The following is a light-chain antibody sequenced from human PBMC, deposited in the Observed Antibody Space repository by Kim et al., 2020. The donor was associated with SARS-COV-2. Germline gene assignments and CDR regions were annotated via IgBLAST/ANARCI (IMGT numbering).Light chain of an antibody. CDR2: SNT. Sequence: QSVLTQPPSASGTPGQRITISCSGSSSDIGSNTVSWYQQFPGTTPKLLIYSNTQRPSRVPDRFSGSKSGTSASLAISEFQSEDEADYYCASWDDSLSSWVFGGGTQLTVL. CDR1: SSDIGSNT. CDR3: ASWDDSLSSWV. J-gene: IGLJ3*02. V-gene: IGLV1-44*01.